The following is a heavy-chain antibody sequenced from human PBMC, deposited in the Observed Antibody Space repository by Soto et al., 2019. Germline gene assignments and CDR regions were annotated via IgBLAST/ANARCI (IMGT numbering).Heavy chain of an antibody. CDR2: ISTYNGNT. CDR3: ARDRGFVVRAPPVDY. J-gene: IGHJ4*02. D-gene: IGHD3-10*01. CDR1: GYTFTSYG. V-gene: IGHV1-18*01. Sequence: QVQLVQSGAEVKKPGASVKVSCKASGYTFTSYGISWVRQAPGQGLEWMGWISTYNGNTNYAQKLQGRVTMTTDTSTSTAYMELRSLRSDDPAVYYCARDRGFVVRAPPVDYWGQGTLVTVSS.